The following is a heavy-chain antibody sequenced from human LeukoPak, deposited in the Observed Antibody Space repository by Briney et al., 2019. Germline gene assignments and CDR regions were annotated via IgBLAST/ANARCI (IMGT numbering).Heavy chain of an antibody. V-gene: IGHV4-39*07. CDR3: ARKREGPATGIDY. CDR1: GVSIISTNSY. J-gene: IGHJ4*02. D-gene: IGHD2-15*01. CDR2: IYSSGRT. Sequence: PSETLSLTCTVSGVSIISTNSYWGWIRQSPRTGLEWIGNIYSSGRTYYNPSLKGRVTISIDMSENQFSLKLTSVTAADTAVYYCARKREGPATGIDYWGQGTLVTVSS.